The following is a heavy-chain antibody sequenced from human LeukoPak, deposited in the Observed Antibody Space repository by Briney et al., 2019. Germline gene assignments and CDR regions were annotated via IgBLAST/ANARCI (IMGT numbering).Heavy chain of an antibody. CDR3: ARRGHRVRGVIPFDY. D-gene: IGHD3-10*01. J-gene: IGHJ4*02. V-gene: IGHV4-59*12. CDR2: IYYSGST. CDR1: GGSISSYY. Sequence: SETLSLTCTVSGGSISSYYWSWIRQPPGKGLEWIGYIYYSGSTNYNPSLKSRVTISVDTSKNQFSLKLSSVTAADTAVYYCARRGHRVRGVIPFDYWGQGTLVTVSS.